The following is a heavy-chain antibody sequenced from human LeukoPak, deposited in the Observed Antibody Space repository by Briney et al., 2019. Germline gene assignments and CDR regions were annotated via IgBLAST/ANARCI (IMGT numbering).Heavy chain of an antibody. D-gene: IGHD2-21*02. V-gene: IGHV4-4*07. J-gene: IGHJ5*02. CDR3: ARDGRRVTAPFLKSNWFDP. CDR1: GGSISSYY. CDR2: IYTSGST. Sequence: SETLSLTCTVSGGSISSYYWTWIRQPAGKALEWIGRIYTSGSTNYNPSLKSRVTISVDTSKNQFSLKLSSVTAADTAVYYCARDGRRVTAPFLKSNWFDPWGQGTLVTVSS.